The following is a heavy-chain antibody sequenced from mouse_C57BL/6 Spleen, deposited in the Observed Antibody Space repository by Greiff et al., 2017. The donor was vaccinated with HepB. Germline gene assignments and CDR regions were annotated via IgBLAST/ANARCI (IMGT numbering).Heavy chain of an antibody. Sequence: QVQLQQSGAELARPGASVKLSCKASGYTFTSYGISWVKQRTGQGLEWIGEIYPRSGNTYYNEKFKGKAPLTADKSSSTAYMELRSLTSEDSAVYFCVQSRVSSGYYYVLDYWGQGTPVSASS. D-gene: IGHD3-2*02. CDR3: VQSRVSSGYYYVLDY. J-gene: IGHJ4*01. CDR2: IYPRSGNT. V-gene: IGHV1-81*01. CDR1: GYTFTSYG.